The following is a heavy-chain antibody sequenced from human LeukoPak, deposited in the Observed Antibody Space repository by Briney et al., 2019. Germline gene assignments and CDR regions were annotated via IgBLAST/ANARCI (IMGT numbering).Heavy chain of an antibody. Sequence: SQTLSLTWAISGDSVFSNTAAWNWIRLSPSRGLEWLGRTYYRSKWYNDYPVSVKGRITINPDTSKKQFSLQLNSVTPEDTAVYYCARGITVIGYYFDYWGQGTLVTVSS. V-gene: IGHV6-1*01. J-gene: IGHJ4*02. CDR2: TYYRSKWYN. CDR1: GDSVFSNTAA. D-gene: IGHD6-19*01. CDR3: ARGITVIGYYFDY.